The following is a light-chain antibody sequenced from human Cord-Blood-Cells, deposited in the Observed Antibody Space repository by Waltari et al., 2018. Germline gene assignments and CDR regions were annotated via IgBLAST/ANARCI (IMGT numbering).Light chain of an antibody. V-gene: IGLV3-21*04. CDR2: YDS. J-gene: IGLJ3*02. CDR3: QVWDSSSDHWV. Sequence: LTQPPSVSVAPGKTARITCGGNNIGSKSVHWYQQKPGQAPVLVIYYDSDRPSGVPERFAGSNSGNTATLTISRGEAGDEADYYCQVWDSSSDHWVFGGGTKLTVL. CDR1: NIGSKS.